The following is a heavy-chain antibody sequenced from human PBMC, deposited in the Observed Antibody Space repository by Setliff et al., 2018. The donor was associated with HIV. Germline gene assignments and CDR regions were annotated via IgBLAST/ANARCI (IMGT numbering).Heavy chain of an antibody. V-gene: IGHV3-33*04. CDR2: LWFDGKNR. D-gene: IGHD3-3*01. CDR1: GLNVTRCD. J-gene: IGHJ4*02. CDR3: ARNYNFWSGYHTPWYFDY. Sequence: PGGSLRLSCAASGLNVTRCDMHWVRQAPGKGLEWLAVLWFDGKNRKYAASVKGRFTISRDNSKNTLYLQLDSLTAEDTAVYYCARNYNFWSGYHTPWYFDYWGQGTLVTSPQ.